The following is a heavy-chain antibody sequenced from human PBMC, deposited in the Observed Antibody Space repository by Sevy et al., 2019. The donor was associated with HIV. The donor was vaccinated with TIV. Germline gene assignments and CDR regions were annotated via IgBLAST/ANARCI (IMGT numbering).Heavy chain of an antibody. Sequence: GGSPRLSCAASGFTFSSYWMSWVRQAPGKGLEWVANIEQDRSQKYYVDSVKGRFTISRDNAKKSLYLQMNSLRAEDTAVYYCARVGRGPYRSSWYVVEYYYYGMDVWGQGTTVTVSS. CDR2: IEQDRSQK. D-gene: IGHD6-13*01. V-gene: IGHV3-7*01. CDR3: ARVGRGPYRSSWYVVEYYYYGMDV. CDR1: GFTFSSYW. J-gene: IGHJ6*02.